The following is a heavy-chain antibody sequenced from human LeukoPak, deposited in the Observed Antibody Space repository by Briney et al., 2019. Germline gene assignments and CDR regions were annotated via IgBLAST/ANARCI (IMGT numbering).Heavy chain of an antibody. CDR3: ARRVYNSGWYIDY. D-gene: IGHD6-19*01. CDR1: GFTFDDYA. Sequence: PGRSLRLSCAASGFTFDDYAMHWVRQAPGKGLEWVSGISWNSGSLGYADSVKGRFTISRDNAKNSLYLQMNSLRAEDTAVYYCARRVYNSGWYIDYWGQGTLVTVSS. CDR2: ISWNSGSL. V-gene: IGHV3-9*01. J-gene: IGHJ4*02.